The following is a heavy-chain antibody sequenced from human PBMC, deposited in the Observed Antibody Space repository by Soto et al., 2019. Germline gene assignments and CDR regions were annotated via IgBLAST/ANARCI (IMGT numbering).Heavy chain of an antibody. CDR2: IWYDGSNK. J-gene: IGHJ6*01. CDR1: GFTFSSYG. Sequence: QAGGSLRLSCAGSGFTFSSYGMHWVRQAPGKGLEWVAVIWYDGSNKYYADSVKGRFTISRDNSKNTLYLQMNSLRAEDTAVYYCARDNAYSNYVICAMDVCGQGTTVIFSS. D-gene: IGHD4-4*01. CDR3: ARDNAYSNYVICAMDV. V-gene: IGHV3-33*01.